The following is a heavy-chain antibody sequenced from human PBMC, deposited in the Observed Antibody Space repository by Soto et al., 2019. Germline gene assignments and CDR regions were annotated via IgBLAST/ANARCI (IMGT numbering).Heavy chain of an antibody. D-gene: IGHD2-21*02. J-gene: IGHJ6*02. CDR3: ARDLWGYCGADCYPLDV. CDR2: MYNTGST. CDR1: GGSISSYY. V-gene: IGHV4-59*01. Sequence: SETLSLTCTVSGGSISSYYWSWIRQPPGKGLERIGYMYNTGSTIYNPSHKSRVTISVDTSKNQFSLKLNSVTAADTAVYYCARDLWGYCGADCYPLDVWGQGTTVTVS.